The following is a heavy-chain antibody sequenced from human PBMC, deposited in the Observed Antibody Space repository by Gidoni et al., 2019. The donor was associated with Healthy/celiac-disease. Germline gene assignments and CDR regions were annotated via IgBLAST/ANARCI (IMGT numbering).Heavy chain of an antibody. CDR1: GFPFSSYA. J-gene: IGHJ4*02. D-gene: IGHD2-15*01. Sequence: EVQLLESGGGLVQPGGSLRLSCAASGFPFSSYAMSWVRQAPGKGLEWVSAISGSGGSTYYADSVKGRFTISRDNSKNTLYLQMNSLRAEDTAVYYCAKDSFRMVGHLTEKNFDYWGQGTLVTVSS. V-gene: IGHV3-23*01. CDR3: AKDSFRMVGHLTEKNFDY. CDR2: ISGSGGST.